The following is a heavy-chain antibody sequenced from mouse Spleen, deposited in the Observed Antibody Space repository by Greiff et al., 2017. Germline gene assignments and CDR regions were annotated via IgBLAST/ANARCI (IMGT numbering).Heavy chain of an antibody. J-gene: IGHJ2*01. Sequence: QVQLKQSGAELVKPGASVKLSCKASGYTFTSYWMHWVKQRPGQGLEWIGEIDPSDSYTNYNQKFKGKATLTVDKSSSTAYMQLSSLTSEDSAVYYCAKYTATVDYWGQGTTLTVSS. CDR1: GYTFTSYW. D-gene: IGHD1-2*01. CDR2: IDPSDSYT. CDR3: AKYTATVDY. V-gene: IGHV1-69*02.